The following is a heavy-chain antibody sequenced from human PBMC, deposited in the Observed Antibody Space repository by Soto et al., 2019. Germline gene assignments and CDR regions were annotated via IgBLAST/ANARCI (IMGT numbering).Heavy chain of an antibody. D-gene: IGHD3-22*01. CDR2: IYYSGST. J-gene: IGHJ4*02. V-gene: IGHV4-39*01. Sequence: SETLSLTCTVSGGSISSSSYYWGWIRQPPGKGLEWIGSIYYSGSTYYNPSLKSRVTISLDTSKNKFSLKLSSVTAADTAVYYCARRGNYDSSGYYHVEYWGQGTLVTVSS. CDR3: ARRGNYDSSGYYHVEY. CDR1: GGSISSSSYY.